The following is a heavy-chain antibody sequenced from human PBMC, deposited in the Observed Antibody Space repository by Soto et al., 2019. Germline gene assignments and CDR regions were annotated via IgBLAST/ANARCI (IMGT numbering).Heavy chain of an antibody. CDR3: ARGSSSLYYYYGMDV. D-gene: IGHD6-6*01. CDR2: IYYSGST. CDR1: GGSISSGGYY. J-gene: IGHJ6*02. V-gene: IGHV4-31*03. Sequence: TLSLTCTVSGGSISSGGYYWSWIRQHPGKGLEWIGYIYYSGSTYYNPSLKSRVTISVDTSKNQFSLKLSSVTAADTAVYYCARGSSSLYYYYGMDVWGQGTTVTVSS.